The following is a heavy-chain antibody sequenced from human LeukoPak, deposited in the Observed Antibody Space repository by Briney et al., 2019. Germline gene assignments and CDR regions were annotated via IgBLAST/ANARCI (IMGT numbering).Heavy chain of an antibody. CDR3: ARRVTAEYYFDY. J-gene: IGHJ4*02. Sequence: WVRQAPGKGLEWIGSIYYSGSTYYNPSLKSRVTISLDTSKTQFSLKLSSVTAADTAIYYCARRVTAEYYFDYWGQGTLVTVSS. D-gene: IGHD4-11*01. CDR2: IYYSGST. V-gene: IGHV4-39*01.